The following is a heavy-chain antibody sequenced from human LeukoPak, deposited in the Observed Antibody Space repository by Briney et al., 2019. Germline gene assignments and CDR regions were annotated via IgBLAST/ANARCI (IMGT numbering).Heavy chain of an antibody. V-gene: IGHV4-38-2*02. J-gene: IGHJ4*02. CDR2: IYHSGST. CDR3: ARGRSIPDY. D-gene: IGHD2-2*02. Sequence: GLEWIGSIYHSGSTYYNPSLKSRVTISVDTSKNQFSLKMNSLTAADTAVYYCARGRSIPDYWGQGTLVTVSS.